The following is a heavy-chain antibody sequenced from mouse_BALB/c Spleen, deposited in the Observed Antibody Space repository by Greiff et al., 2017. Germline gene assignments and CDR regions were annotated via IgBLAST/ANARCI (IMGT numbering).Heavy chain of an antibody. J-gene: IGHJ4*01. CDR3: ARDGYSYAMDY. V-gene: IGHV1-14*01. CDR2: INPYNDGT. CDR1: GYTFTSYV. Sequence: EVKLVESGPELVKPGASVKMSCKASGYTFTSYVMHWVKQKPGQGLEWIGYINPYNDGTKYNEKFKGKATLTSDKSSSTAYMELSSLTSEDSAVYYCARDGYSYAMDYWGQGTSVTVSS. D-gene: IGHD2-3*01.